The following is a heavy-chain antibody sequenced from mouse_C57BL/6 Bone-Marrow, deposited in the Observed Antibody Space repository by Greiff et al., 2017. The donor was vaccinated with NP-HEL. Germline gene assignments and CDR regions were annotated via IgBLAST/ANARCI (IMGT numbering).Heavy chain of an antibody. Sequence: VQLQQSGPELVKPGASVKISCKASGYAFSSSWMNWVKQRPGKGLEWIGRIYPGDGDTNYNGKFKGKATLTADKSSSTAYMQLSSLTSEDSAVYFCARRNYGSSPSYWYVDVWGKGTTVTVSS. D-gene: IGHD1-1*01. CDR1: GYAFSSSW. J-gene: IGHJ1*03. CDR2: IYPGDGDT. CDR3: ARRNYGSSPSYWYVDV. V-gene: IGHV1-82*01.